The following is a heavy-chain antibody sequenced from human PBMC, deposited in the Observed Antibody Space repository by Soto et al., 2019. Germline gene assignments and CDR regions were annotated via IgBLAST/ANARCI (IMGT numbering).Heavy chain of an antibody. CDR2: VGASGADT. V-gene: IGHV3-23*01. CDR3: AKDEVGATRY. J-gene: IGHJ1*01. Sequence: XGSLRLSCAAAGVSFSDYALSWVRQAPGKGLEWVSAVGASGADTYYADSVKGRFTISRDNSNNMVFLQMNSLRADDTAVYYCAKDEVGATRYWGQGPLVTVSS. D-gene: IGHD1-26*01. CDR1: GVSFSDYA.